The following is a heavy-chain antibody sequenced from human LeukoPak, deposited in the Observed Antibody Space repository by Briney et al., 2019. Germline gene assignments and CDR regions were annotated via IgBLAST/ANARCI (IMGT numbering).Heavy chain of an antibody. CDR2: ITSSSSTI. CDR1: ASTFSSYS. Sequence: RGRSPTPSWAPVASTFSSYSTNWVRHAPGKGLEWVSYITSSSSTIYYADSVKGRFTISRDNAKNSLYLQINSLRAEDRAVYYRARARLTIVGVDQASANWFVPWGQGTLVTVSS. J-gene: IGHJ5*02. CDR3: ARARLTIVGVDQASANWFVP. D-gene: IGHD3-3*01. V-gene: IGHV3-48*01.